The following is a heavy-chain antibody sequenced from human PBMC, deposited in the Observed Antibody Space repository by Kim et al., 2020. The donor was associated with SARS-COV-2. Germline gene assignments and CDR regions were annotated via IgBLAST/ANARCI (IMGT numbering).Heavy chain of an antibody. Sequence: SETLSLTCTVSGGSISSGDYYWSWIRQPPGKGLEWIGYIYYSGSTYYNPSLKRRVTIPVDTTKNQFSLKLSAVTASDTAVYYCARARATSITIFGVVIVHNFDYWGQGTLVTVSS. J-gene: IGHJ4*02. CDR1: GGSISSGDYY. D-gene: IGHD3-3*01. CDR3: ARARATSITIFGVVIVHNFDY. CDR2: IYYSGST. V-gene: IGHV4-30-4*01.